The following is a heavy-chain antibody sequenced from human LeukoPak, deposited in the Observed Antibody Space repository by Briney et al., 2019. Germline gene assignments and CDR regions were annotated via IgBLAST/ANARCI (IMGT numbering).Heavy chain of an antibody. Sequence: GGSLRLSCAASGFTFSTYPMNWVRQAPGKGLEWVSYISSSSDNIHYADSVKGRFTISRDNAKNTLYLQMNSLRAEDTAVYYCARDGYSSGWYGYWYFDLWGRGTLVTVSS. CDR2: ISSSSDNI. CDR1: GFTFSTYP. CDR3: ARDGYSSGWYGYWYFDL. D-gene: IGHD6-19*01. J-gene: IGHJ2*01. V-gene: IGHV3-48*04.